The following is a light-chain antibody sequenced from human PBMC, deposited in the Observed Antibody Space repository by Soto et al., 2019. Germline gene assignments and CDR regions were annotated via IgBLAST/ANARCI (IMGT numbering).Light chain of an antibody. Sequence: IQMTQSPSSLSASVGDRVTLTCRASQSISTYLRWYQQRPGQAPRLLIYAASSVQTGVPARFSGSGSRTDFTLTISSLQPEDSATYYCQESYTTLFTFGPGTRVDTK. CDR2: AAS. CDR3: QESYTTLFT. J-gene: IGKJ3*01. V-gene: IGKV1-39*01. CDR1: QSISTY.